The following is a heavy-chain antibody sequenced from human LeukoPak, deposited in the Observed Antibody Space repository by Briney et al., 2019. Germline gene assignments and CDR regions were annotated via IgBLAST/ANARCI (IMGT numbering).Heavy chain of an antibody. D-gene: IGHD1-1*01. J-gene: IGHJ4*02. CDR3: ARDHYNKTWYKY. CDR1: GGSISSYY. CDR2: MDYSGTT. V-gene: IGHV4-59*04. Sequence: SETLSLTCTVSGGSISSYYWSWIRQPPGKGLEWIGSMDYSGTTDYNPSLKSRVTLSVDTSKGQFSLKLTSVTAADTALYYCARDHYNKTWYKYWGQGTLVTVSS.